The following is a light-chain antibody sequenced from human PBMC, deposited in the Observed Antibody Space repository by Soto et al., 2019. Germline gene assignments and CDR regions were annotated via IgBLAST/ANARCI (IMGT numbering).Light chain of an antibody. V-gene: IGKV3D-20*02. J-gene: IGKJ4*01. CDR3: QHRYNWPLT. CDR2: GAF. Sequence: EIVLTQSPGTLSLSPGERATLSCRASQSVSSSYLAWYQQKPGQAPRLLIYGAFSRASGIPDRFSGRGSGTDFTLTINRLEPEDFAIYYCQHRYNWPLTFGAGTKVEIK. CDR1: QSVSSSY.